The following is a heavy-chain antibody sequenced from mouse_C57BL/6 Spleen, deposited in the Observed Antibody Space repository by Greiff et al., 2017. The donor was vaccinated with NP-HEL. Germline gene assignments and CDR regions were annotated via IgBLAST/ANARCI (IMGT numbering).Heavy chain of an antibody. CDR3: TTEGLGNYVEENY. J-gene: IGHJ2*01. Sequence: EVQLQQSGAELVRPGASVKLSCTASGFNIKDYYMHWVKQRPEQGLEWIGRIDPEDGDTEYAPKFQGKATMTADTSSNTAYLQLSSLTSEDTAVYYCTTEGLGNYVEENYWGQGTTLTVSS. CDR2: IDPEDGDT. V-gene: IGHV14-1*01. D-gene: IGHD2-1*01. CDR1: GFNIKDYY.